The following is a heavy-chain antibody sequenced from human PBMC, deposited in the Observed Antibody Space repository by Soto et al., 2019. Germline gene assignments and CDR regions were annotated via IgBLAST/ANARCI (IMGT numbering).Heavy chain of an antibody. V-gene: IGHV5-51*01. Sequence: EVQLVQSGAEVKKPGESLKISCKGSGYSFTSYWIAWVRQMPGKGLEWMGIIYPADSDTRYSPSFQGQVTISADKSISTAYLQWSSLKASDTAMYYCARPRYGTTGTPALFDYWGQGTLVTVSS. CDR2: IYPADSDT. D-gene: IGHD1-1*01. CDR1: GYSFTSYW. CDR3: ARPRYGTTGTPALFDY. J-gene: IGHJ4*02.